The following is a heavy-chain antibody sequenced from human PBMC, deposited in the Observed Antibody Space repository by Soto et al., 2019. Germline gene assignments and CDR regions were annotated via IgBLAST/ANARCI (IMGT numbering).Heavy chain of an antibody. CDR2: IIPIFGTA. D-gene: IGHD1-26*01. CDR3: ARDGGRHSGGMDY. J-gene: IGHJ4*02. CDR1: GGTFSSYS. V-gene: IGHV1-69*01. Sequence: QVQLVQSGAEVKKPGSSVKVSCKASGGTFSSYSINWVRQAPGQGLEWMGEIIPIFGTANYAQKFKGRVTITADESTSTDYMELSSLRSEDTAVYYCARDGGRHSGGMDYWGQGTLVTVSS.